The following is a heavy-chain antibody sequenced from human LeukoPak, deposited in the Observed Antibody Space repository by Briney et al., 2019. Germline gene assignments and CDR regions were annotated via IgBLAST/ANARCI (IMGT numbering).Heavy chain of an antibody. J-gene: IGHJ3*02. CDR3: ARLTMRGLVADI. Sequence: SETLSLTCAVYGGSFSGYYWSWIRQPPGKGLEWIGEINHSGSTNYNPSLKSRVTISVDTSKNQFSLKLSSVTAADTAVYYCARLTMRGLVADIWGQGTMVTVSS. CDR1: GGSFSGYY. CDR2: INHSGST. D-gene: IGHD4/OR15-4a*01. V-gene: IGHV4-34*01.